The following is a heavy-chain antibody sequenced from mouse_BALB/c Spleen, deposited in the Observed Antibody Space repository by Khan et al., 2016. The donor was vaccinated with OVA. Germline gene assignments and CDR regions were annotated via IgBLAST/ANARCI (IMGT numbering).Heavy chain of an antibody. Sequence: VELVESGGDLVKPGGSLKLSCAVSGFTFSTYGMSWVRQTPDRRLEWVATISSGGSYTYYVDSVKGRFTISRDNAKNTLYLQMSSLKSEDTAIYYCTRLAYYYNSEGFAYWGQGTLVTVSA. D-gene: IGHD1-1*02. J-gene: IGHJ3*01. CDR2: ISSGGSYT. V-gene: IGHV5-6*02. CDR1: GFTFSTYG. CDR3: TRLAYYYNSEGFAY.